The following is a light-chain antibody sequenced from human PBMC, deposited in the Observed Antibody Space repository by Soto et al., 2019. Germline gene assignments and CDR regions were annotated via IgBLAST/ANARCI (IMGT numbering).Light chain of an antibody. V-gene: IGKV1-5*03. J-gene: IGKJ4*01. CDR3: QQYNSYPLT. CDR1: QSISSW. CDR2: KAS. Sequence: DIQMTQSPSTRSASVGDRVTITCRASQSISSWLAWYQQKPGKAPKLLSYKASSLESGVPSRFSGTGSGTEFTLTISILQPDDFATYYCQQYNSYPLTFGGGTKVGIK.